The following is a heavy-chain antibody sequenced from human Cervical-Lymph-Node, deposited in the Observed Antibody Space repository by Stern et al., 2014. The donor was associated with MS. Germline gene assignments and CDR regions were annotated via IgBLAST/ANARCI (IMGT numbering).Heavy chain of an antibody. CDR2: TIPIFGTA. CDR1: GGTFSSYA. D-gene: IGHD1-26*01. Sequence: VQLEESGAEVKKPGSSVKVSCQASGGTFSSYAISWVRQAPRQGLEWMGGTIPIFGTANYAQKFQGRVTITADESTSTAYMELSSLRSEDTAVYYCARGELKEGLVRGMDVWGQGTTVTVSS. CDR3: ARGELKEGLVRGMDV. J-gene: IGHJ6*02. V-gene: IGHV1-69*01.